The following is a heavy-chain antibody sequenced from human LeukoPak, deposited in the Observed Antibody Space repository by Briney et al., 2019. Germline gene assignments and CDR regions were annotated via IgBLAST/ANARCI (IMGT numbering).Heavy chain of an antibody. V-gene: IGHV4-61*02. CDR1: GGSISSGSYY. J-gene: IGHJ4*02. CDR3: ARVVPAADFDY. CDR2: IYTSGST. D-gene: IGHD2-2*01. Sequence: SETLSLTCTVLGGSISSGSYYWSWIRQPAGKGLEWIGRIYTSGSTNYNPSLKSRVTISVDTSKNQFSLKLSSVTAADTAVYYCARVVPAADFDYWGQGTLVTVSS.